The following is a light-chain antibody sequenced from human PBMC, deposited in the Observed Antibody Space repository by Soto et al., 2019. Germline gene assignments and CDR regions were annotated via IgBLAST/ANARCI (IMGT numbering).Light chain of an antibody. V-gene: IGKV1-9*01. CDR3: QQVNNYPLT. Sequence: DVQLTQSPSFMSASVGDRVSITCRASQGISTFLAWYQQHPGTALKRLIYDASNLQSGVPSRFSGSGSGTEFTLTISSLQPEDFATYYCQQVNNYPLTFGGGTKVEIK. CDR2: DAS. CDR1: QGISTF. J-gene: IGKJ4*01.